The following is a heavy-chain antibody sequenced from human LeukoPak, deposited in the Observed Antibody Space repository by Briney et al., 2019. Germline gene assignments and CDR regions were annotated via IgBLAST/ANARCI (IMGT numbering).Heavy chain of an antibody. CDR2: ISYDGSNK. V-gene: IGHV3-30*18. CDR1: GFTVSSNY. Sequence: GGSLRLSCAASGFTVSSNYMSWVRQAPGKGLEWVAVISYDGSNKYYADSVKGRFTISRDNSKNTVYLQMSSLRAEDTAVYYCAKEMTTISNFDYWGQGTLVTVSS. D-gene: IGHD5-24*01. CDR3: AKEMTTISNFDY. J-gene: IGHJ4*02.